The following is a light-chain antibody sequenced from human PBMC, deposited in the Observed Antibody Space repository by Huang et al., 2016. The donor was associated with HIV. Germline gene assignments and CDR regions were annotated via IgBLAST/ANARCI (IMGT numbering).Light chain of an antibody. J-gene: IGKJ4*01. Sequence: IVMTQSPATLSVSPGERVTVSCRANRSVSSNLAWYQQRPGQAPRLLIYGSSTRAPGIPARFSGSGSGTDFSLTISSLQSEDCALYYCQQYNNWRLSFGGGTRVDI. V-gene: IGKV3-15*01. CDR1: RSVSSN. CDR3: QQYNNWRLS. CDR2: GSS.